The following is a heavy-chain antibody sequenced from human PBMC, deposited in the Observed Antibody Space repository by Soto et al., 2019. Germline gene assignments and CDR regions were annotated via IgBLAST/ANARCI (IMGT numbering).Heavy chain of an antibody. CDR1: GSTFTVYY. CDR3: ARHHGYGAWFDP. J-gene: IGHJ5*02. Sequence: ASVKVSCKASGSTFTVYYIHWVRQAPGQGLEWMGWINPTTGDTNYAQNFQGRATIPRDATIYTAFMGLSRMTFDDTAVYYCARHHGYGAWFDPCGQGTLVTVSS. CDR2: INPTTGDT. V-gene: IGHV1-2*02. D-gene: IGHD5-12*01.